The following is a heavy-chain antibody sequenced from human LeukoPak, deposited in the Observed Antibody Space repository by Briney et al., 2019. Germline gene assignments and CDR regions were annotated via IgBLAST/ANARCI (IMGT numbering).Heavy chain of an antibody. D-gene: IGHD2-21*01. J-gene: IGHJ4*02. Sequence: PGGSLRLSCAASGFTFSSYAMHWVRQAPGKGLEWVAVISYDGSNKYYADSVKGRFTISRDNSKNTLYLQMNSLRAEDTAVYYCARDRGSPLRKPIPRDYYFDYWGQGTLVTVSS. CDR2: ISYDGSNK. CDR3: ARDRGSPLRKPIPRDYYFDY. CDR1: GFTFSSYA. V-gene: IGHV3-30*04.